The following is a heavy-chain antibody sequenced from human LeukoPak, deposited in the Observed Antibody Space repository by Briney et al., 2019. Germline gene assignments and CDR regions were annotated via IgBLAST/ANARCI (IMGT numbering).Heavy chain of an antibody. J-gene: IGHJ6*02. CDR1: GFTISHFG. CDR3: AKSTPGSSYYGLDV. CDR2: MSYDGNYK. V-gene: IGHV3-30*18. Sequence: PGRSLRLSCAASGFTISHFGMHWVRQAPGKGLEWVAVMSYDGNYKYSADSVKGRFTISRDNSQNTVFLQMNSLRAEDTAVYYCAKSTPGSSYYGLDVWGHGTTVTVSS.